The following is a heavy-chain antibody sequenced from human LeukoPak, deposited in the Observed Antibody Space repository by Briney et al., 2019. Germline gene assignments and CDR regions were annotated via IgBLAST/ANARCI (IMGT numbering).Heavy chain of an antibody. CDR1: GFTFRSYG. CDR3: AKEWLWENMYYGMNI. Sequence: PGRSLRLSCAASGFTFRSYGMHWVRQAPGKGLEWVAFISFDGSNIHYADSVKGRFTISRDNSKNTVFLQMNSLRAEDTAVYYCAKEWLWENMYYGMNIWGQGTTVTVSS. V-gene: IGHV3-30*18. J-gene: IGHJ6*02. CDR2: ISFDGSNI. D-gene: IGHD2/OR15-2a*01.